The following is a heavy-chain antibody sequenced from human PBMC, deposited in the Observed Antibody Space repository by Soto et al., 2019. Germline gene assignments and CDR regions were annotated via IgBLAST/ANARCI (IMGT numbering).Heavy chain of an antibody. CDR1: GLTFRNVW. CDR2: IKSKVDGGTT. J-gene: IGHJ3*01. D-gene: IGHD3-10*01. Sequence: PGGSLRLSCAASGLTFRNVWMTWVRQAPGKGLEWVGRIKSKVDGGTTDYAAPVNGRYTISRDDSKSTLYLQMNSLKTEDTAVYYCTTDRPFTGGGVITTWGQGTMVTV. V-gene: IGHV3-15*01. CDR3: TTDRPFTGGGVITT.